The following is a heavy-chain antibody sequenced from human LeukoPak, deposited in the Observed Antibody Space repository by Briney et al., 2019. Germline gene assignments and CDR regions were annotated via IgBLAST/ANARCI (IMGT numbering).Heavy chain of an antibody. CDR2: IWYDGSNK. CDR1: GFXFSSYG. CDR3: ARDQYGMDV. V-gene: IGHV3-33*01. Sequence: GRSLRLSCAASGFXFSSYGIHWVRQAPGKGREWVAVIWYDGSNKYYADSVKGRFTISRDNSKNALYLQMNSLRAEDTAVYYCARDQYGMDVWGQGTTVTVSS. J-gene: IGHJ6*02.